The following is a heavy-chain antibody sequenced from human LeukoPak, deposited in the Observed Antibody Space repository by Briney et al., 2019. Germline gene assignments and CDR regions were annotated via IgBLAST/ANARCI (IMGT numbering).Heavy chain of an antibody. J-gene: IGHJ4*02. CDR1: GGSFSGYY. CDR3: ARGRWIAVAGPTEYYLDY. CDR2: INHSGST. Sequence: PSETLSLTCAVYGGSFSGYYWSWIRQPPGKGLEWIGEINHSGSTNYNPSLKSRVTISVDTSKNQFSLKLSPVTAADTAVYYCARGRWIAVAGPTEYYLDYWGQGTLVTVSS. D-gene: IGHD6-19*01. V-gene: IGHV4-34*01.